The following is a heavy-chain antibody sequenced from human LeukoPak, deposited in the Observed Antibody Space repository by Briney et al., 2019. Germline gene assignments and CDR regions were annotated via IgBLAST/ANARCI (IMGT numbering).Heavy chain of an antibody. Sequence: ASVKVSCKASGYTFTSYGISWVRQAPGQGLEWMGWINAYNGNTNYAQKLQGRVTMTTDTSTSTAYMELRSLRSDDTAVYYCARDPVLYYDSSGYLDYWGQGTLVTVSS. V-gene: IGHV1-18*01. CDR3: ARDPVLYYDSSGYLDY. CDR2: INAYNGNT. D-gene: IGHD3-22*01. J-gene: IGHJ4*02. CDR1: GYTFTSYG.